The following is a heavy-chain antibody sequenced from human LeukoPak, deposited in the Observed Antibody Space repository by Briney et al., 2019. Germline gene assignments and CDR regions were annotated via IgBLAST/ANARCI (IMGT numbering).Heavy chain of an antibody. V-gene: IGHV4-59*01. CDR2: IYYSGST. Sequence: SETLSLTCTVSGGSISSYYWSWIRQPPGKGLEWIGYIYYSGSTNYNPSLKSRVTISVDTSKNQFSLKLSSVTAADTAVYYCARDQGDGYKDWGQGTLVTVSS. CDR3: ARDQGDGYKD. CDR1: GGSISSYY. J-gene: IGHJ4*02. D-gene: IGHD5-24*01.